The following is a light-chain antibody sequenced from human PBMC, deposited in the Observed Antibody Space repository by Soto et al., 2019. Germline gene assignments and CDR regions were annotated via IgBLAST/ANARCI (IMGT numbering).Light chain of an antibody. CDR2: AAS. Sequence: IQMTQSPSSLSASVGGRVTITCRPSQGISNSLAWYQQKPGKVPKLLIHAASTLQSGVPSRFSGSGSGTDFTLTISSLQPEDVATYYCQKYDSAPTFGPGTKVDIK. J-gene: IGKJ1*01. CDR3: QKYDSAPT. V-gene: IGKV1-27*01. CDR1: QGISNS.